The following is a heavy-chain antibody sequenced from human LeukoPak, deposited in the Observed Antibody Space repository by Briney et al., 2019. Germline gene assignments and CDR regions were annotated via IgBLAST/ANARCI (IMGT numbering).Heavy chain of an antibody. D-gene: IGHD2-2*01. CDR2: ISAYNGNT. Sequence: ASVKVSCKASGYTFTSYGISWVRQAPGQGLEWMGWISAYNGNTNYAQKLQGRVTMTTDTSTSTAYMELWSLRSDDTAVYYCARGIVVVPAARRPRLTFDYWGQGTLVTVSS. V-gene: IGHV1-18*01. J-gene: IGHJ4*02. CDR1: GYTFTSYG. CDR3: ARGIVVVPAARRPRLTFDY.